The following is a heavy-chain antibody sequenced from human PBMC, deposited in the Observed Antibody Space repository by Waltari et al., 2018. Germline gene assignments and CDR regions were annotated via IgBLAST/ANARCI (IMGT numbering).Heavy chain of an antibody. V-gene: IGHV1-46*01. CDR2: INPSGGST. Sequence: QVQLVQSGAEVKKPGASVKVSCKASGYTFTSYYMHWVRQAPGQGLEWMGIINPSGGSTSYAQKFQGRVTMTRDTSTSTVYMELSSLRSEDTAVYYCARDLERITIFGVVSVKPGYWGQGTLVTVSS. D-gene: IGHD3-3*01. CDR3: ARDLERITIFGVVSVKPGY. J-gene: IGHJ4*02. CDR1: GYTFTSYY.